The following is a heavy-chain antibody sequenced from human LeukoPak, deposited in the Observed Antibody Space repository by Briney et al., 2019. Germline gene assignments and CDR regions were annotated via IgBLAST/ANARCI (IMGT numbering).Heavy chain of an antibody. CDR1: GFTFSDSA. V-gene: IGHV3-73*01. CDR3: AREDWGKKWFDY. CDR2: IRGKGFSDPP. Sequence: GGSLKLSCAASGFTFSDSAIHWVRQASGKGLEWVGRIRGKGFSDPPAYAASVKDRFTISRDDSESTAYLQVNSLRAEDTAVYYCAREDWGKKWFDYWGQGTLVTVSS. J-gene: IGHJ4*02. D-gene: IGHD3-16*01.